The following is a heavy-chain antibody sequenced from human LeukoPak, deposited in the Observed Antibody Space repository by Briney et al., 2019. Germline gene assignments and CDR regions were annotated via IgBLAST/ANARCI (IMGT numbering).Heavy chain of an antibody. V-gene: IGHV3-7*01. Sequence: GGSLRLSCAASGFSFSAYWMSGVRQTPEKGLEFVANIDQGGSVRNYMDSLKGRCTISRDNAKKSLYLEINSLRADDTAVYYCARDPESSSFDLWGRGALVTVSS. CDR1: GFSFSAYW. J-gene: IGHJ4*02. CDR2: IDQGGSVR. D-gene: IGHD6-13*01. CDR3: ARDPESSSFDL.